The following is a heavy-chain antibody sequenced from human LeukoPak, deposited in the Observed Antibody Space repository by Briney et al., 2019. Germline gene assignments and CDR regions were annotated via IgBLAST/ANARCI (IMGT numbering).Heavy chain of an antibody. CDR2: ITGRGENI. CDR1: GFTFSSYG. Sequence: GGTLRLSCTASGFTFSSYGMNWVRQAPGKGLEWVSGITGRGENIYYAGSVKGRFTISRDNSKNTLYLQMNSLRAEDTAVYYCASWKTTVTTRDYWGQGTLVTVSS. D-gene: IGHD4-17*01. V-gene: IGHV3-23*01. J-gene: IGHJ4*02. CDR3: ASWKTTVTTRDY.